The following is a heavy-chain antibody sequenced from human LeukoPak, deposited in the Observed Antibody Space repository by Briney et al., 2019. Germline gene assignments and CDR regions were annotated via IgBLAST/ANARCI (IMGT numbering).Heavy chain of an antibody. CDR3: ARGAWYAGY. CDR1: GVSINHYY. V-gene: IGHV4-59*01. D-gene: IGHD6-13*01. CDR2: IYYTGST. Sequence: PSETLSITCTVSGVSINHYYWTSIRQPPGYGLEWIGYIYYTGSTNYNPSLKSRVTISLDTSKNQFSLRLSSVTAADTAMYFCARGAWYAGYWGQGTLVTVSS. J-gene: IGHJ4*02.